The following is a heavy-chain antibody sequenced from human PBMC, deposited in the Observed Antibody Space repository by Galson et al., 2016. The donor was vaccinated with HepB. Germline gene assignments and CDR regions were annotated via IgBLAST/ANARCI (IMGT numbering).Heavy chain of an antibody. CDR1: GLTFSTYW. D-gene: IGHD1-7*01. V-gene: IGHV3-7*01. CDR2: LNQDGSMK. CDR3: AKWNFAADL. Sequence: SLRLSCAASGLTFSTYWMNWVRQAPGKGLEWVANLNQDGSMKYYADSGRGRFTISRDTAKESVYLQMNSLRAEDTAVYYCAKWNFAADLWGQGTVVTVSS. J-gene: IGHJ3*01.